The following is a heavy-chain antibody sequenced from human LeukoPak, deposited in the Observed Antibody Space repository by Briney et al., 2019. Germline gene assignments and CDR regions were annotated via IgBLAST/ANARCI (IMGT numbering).Heavy chain of an antibody. CDR3: ARVTVTTCWFDP. D-gene: IGHD4-17*01. Sequence: SETLSLTCTVSGDSISRGDYYWTWIRQPPGKGLEWIGYIYHSGDTYYNPSLKSRVTISVDTSKNQFSLKLSSMTAADTAVYYCARVTVTTCWFDPWGQGTLVTVSS. CDR1: GDSISRGDYY. CDR2: IYHSGDT. J-gene: IGHJ5*02. V-gene: IGHV4-30-4*02.